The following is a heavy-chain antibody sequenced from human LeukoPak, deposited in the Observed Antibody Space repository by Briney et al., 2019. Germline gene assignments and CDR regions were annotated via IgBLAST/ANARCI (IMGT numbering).Heavy chain of an antibody. V-gene: IGHV1-8*02. J-gene: IGHJ4*02. CDR3: ARHFGTGDNFDY. CDR2: MHPNGGDT. CDR1: GYTFTNND. D-gene: IGHD1-1*01. Sequence: ASVKLSCKSSGYTFTNNDIHWVRQATGQGLEWMGWMHPNGGDTGYAQKFQGRVKMTRNSSISTAYMELSSLRPEDTAVFYCARHFGTGDNFDYWGEGTRLIVPS.